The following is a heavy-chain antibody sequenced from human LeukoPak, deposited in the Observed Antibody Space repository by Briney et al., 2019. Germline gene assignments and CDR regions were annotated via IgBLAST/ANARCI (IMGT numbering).Heavy chain of an antibody. CDR1: GYSISSGYY. V-gene: IGHV4-38-2*01. D-gene: IGHD3-16*01. J-gene: IGHJ4*02. Sequence: SETLSLTCAVSGYSISSGYYWGWIRQPPGKGLEWIGSIYHSGSTYYNPSLKSRVTISVDTSKNQFSLKLSSVTAADTAVYYCARGGPPGYWGQGTLVTVSS. CDR2: IYHSGST. CDR3: ARGGPPGY.